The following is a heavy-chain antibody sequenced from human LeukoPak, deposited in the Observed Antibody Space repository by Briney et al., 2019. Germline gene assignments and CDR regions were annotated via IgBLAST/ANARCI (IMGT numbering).Heavy chain of an antibody. CDR1: GFNVTSNY. CDR2: FYTDGRT. D-gene: IGHD1-7*01. Sequence: GGSLRLSCTASGFNVTSNYMNGVRQAPGEGLAWVSAFYTDGRTVYADSVRGRFTISRDNSKNTLYLQMHILGAEDTAVYYCARLPPSVFGAGTGDFDYWGQGTLVTVSS. J-gene: IGHJ4*02. CDR3: ARLPPSVFGAGTGDFDY. V-gene: IGHV3-53*05.